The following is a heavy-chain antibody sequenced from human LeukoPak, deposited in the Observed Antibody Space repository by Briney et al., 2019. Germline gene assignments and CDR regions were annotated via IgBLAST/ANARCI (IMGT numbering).Heavy chain of an antibody. CDR1: GFTFSSYS. V-gene: IGHV3-30*02. D-gene: IGHD5-18*01. J-gene: IGHJ4*02. Sequence: GGSLRLSCAASGFTFSSYSMHWVRQAPGKGLEWVAFIRYDGSNKYYADSVKGRFTISRDNSKNTLYLQMNSLRAEDTAVYYCAKDHVQLWLLDYWGQGTLVTVSS. CDR3: AKDHVQLWLLDY. CDR2: IRYDGSNK.